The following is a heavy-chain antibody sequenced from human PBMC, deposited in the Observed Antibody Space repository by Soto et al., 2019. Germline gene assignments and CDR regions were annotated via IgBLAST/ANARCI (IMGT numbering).Heavy chain of an antibody. V-gene: IGHV3-9*01. Sequence: GGSLRLSCAASGFTFENHAMHWVRQVPGKGLEWVAGINWNSDKIGYADSVKGRFTISRDNAKNSLYLQVNSLRPEDTALYFCAKDSGSSWSAYLRYWGQGTLVTVSS. CDR3: AKDSGSSWSAYLRY. J-gene: IGHJ4*02. D-gene: IGHD6-13*01. CDR2: INWNSDKI. CDR1: GFTFENHA.